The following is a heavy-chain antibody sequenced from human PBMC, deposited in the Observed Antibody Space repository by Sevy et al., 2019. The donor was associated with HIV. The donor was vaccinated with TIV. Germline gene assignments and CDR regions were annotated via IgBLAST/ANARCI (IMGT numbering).Heavy chain of an antibody. Sequence: GGSLRLSCAISGFTVNDKYIIWVRQAPGKGLEWVSVIFSSGSTYYADSAKGRFTISRDNSKNTVDLQMNSVRAADTAVYYCVSLFLSYRSGWSYFDYWGQGTLVTVSS. CDR3: VSLFLSYRSGWSYFDY. CDR2: IFSSGST. D-gene: IGHD6-19*01. J-gene: IGHJ4*02. V-gene: IGHV3-66*02. CDR1: GFTVNDKY.